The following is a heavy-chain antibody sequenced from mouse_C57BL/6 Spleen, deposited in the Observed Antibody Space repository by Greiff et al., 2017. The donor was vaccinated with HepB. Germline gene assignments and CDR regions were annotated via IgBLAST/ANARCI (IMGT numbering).Heavy chain of an antibody. CDR1: GFSLTSYG. V-gene: IGHV2-6*03. J-gene: IGHJ4*01. Sequence: VKLVESGPGLVAPSQSLSITCTVSGFSLTSYGVHWVRQPPGKGLEWLVVIWSDGSTTYNSALKSRLSISKDNSKRQVFLKMNSLQTDDTAMYYCARHSNYVPYYAMDYWGQGTSVTVSS. D-gene: IGHD2-5*01. CDR2: IWSDGST. CDR3: ARHSNYVPYYAMDY.